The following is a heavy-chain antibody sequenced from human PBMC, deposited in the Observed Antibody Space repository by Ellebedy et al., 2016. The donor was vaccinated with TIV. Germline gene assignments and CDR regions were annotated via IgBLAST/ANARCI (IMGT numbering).Heavy chain of an antibody. V-gene: IGHV1-69*13. CDR2: IIPIFGTA. D-gene: IGHD6-19*01. CDR3: ARAAAVAGGNYYFDY. CDR1: GGTFSSYA. J-gene: IGHJ4*02. Sequence: SVKVSXKASGGTFSSYAISWVRQAPGQGLEWMGGIIPIFGTANYAQKFQGRVTITADESTSTAYMELSSLRSEDTAVYYCARAAAVAGGNYYFDYWGQGTLVTVSS.